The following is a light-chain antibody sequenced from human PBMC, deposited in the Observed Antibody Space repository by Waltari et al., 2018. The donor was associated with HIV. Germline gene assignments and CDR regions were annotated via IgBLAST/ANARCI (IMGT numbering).Light chain of an antibody. CDR2: FAS. V-gene: IGKV1-27*01. Sequence: DIQMTQSPSSLSASVGDRVTITCRASQDIANYLAWFQQKPGKVPKLLIYFASTLQSGVPSRFSGSGSGTDFTLAISSLQPDDVATYYCQKYNSVPWTFGQGTTVEIK. CDR1: QDIANY. CDR3: QKYNSVPWT. J-gene: IGKJ1*01.